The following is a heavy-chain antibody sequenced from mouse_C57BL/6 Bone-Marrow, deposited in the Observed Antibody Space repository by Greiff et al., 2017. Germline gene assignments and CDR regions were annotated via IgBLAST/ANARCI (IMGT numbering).Heavy chain of an antibody. J-gene: IGHJ3*01. V-gene: IGHV5-4*01. CDR3: ARDSQYYDSSYGFAY. CDR2: ISDGGSYT. CDR1: GFTFSSYA. Sequence: EVKLVESGGGLVKPGGSLKLSCAASGFTFSSYAMSWVRQTPEKRLEWVATISDGGSYTYYPDNVKGRFTISRDNAKNNLYLQMSHLKSEDTAMYYGARDSQYYDSSYGFAYWGQGTLVTVSA. D-gene: IGHD1-1*01.